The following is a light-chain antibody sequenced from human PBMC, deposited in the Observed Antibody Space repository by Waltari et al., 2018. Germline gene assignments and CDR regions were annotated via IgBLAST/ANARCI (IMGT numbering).Light chain of an antibody. CDR3: SSYISSDTLEL. J-gene: IGLJ2*01. CDR2: DVS. Sequence: HSALTQPASVSGSPGQSIPIPCTGTSSDVGGYNYVSWYQQHPGKAPKLMIFDVSNRPSGVSNRFSGSKSGNTASLTVSGLQAEDEADYYCSSYISSDTLELFGGGTSLTVL. V-gene: IGLV2-14*03. CDR1: SSDVGGYNY.